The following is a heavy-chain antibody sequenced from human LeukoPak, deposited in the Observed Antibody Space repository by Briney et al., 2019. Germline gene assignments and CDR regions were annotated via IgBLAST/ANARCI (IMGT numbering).Heavy chain of an antibody. V-gene: IGHV1-8*01. CDR3: AADPNYYDSSGYYPGY. D-gene: IGHD3-22*01. CDR2: MNPNSGNT. Sequence: ASVKVSCKASGYTFTSYDINWVRQATGQGLEWMGWMNPNSGNTGYAQKFQGRVTMTRNTSISTAYMELSSLRSEDTAVYYCAADPNYYDSSGYYPGYWGQGTLVTVSS. J-gene: IGHJ4*02. CDR1: GYTFTSYD.